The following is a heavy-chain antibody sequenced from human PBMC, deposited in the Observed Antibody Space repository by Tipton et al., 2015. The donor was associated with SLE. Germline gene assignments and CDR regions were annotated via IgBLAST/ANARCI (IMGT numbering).Heavy chain of an antibody. CDR3: LRYYGDYF. V-gene: IGHV4-39*07. CDR2: IYYTGNA. J-gene: IGHJ4*02. CDR1: GGSFSGSSYY. D-gene: IGHD4-17*01. Sequence: TLSLTCTVSGGSFSGSSYYWGWVRQPPGKGLEWIGSIYYTGNAYYNSSLKSRVTISIDTSKNQFSLNVSSVTAADTAVYYCLRYYGDYFWGQGTLVTVSS.